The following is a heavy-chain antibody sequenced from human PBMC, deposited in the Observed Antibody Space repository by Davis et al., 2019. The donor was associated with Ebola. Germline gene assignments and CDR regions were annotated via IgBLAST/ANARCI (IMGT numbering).Heavy chain of an antibody. CDR2: IYYSGST. Sequence: PSETLSLTCTVSGGSISSGGYYWSWIRQHPGKGLEWIGYIYYSGSTYYNPSLKSRVTISVDTSKNQFSLKLSSVTAADTAVYYCARDREWGHSYGMDVWGQGTTVTVSS. V-gene: IGHV4-31*03. CDR3: ARDREWGHSYGMDV. D-gene: IGHD3-3*01. J-gene: IGHJ6*02. CDR1: GGSISSGGYY.